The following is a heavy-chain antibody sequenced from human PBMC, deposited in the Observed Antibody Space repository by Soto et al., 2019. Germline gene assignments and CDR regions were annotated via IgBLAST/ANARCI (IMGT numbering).Heavy chain of an antibody. Sequence: QLQLQESGPGLVKPSETLSLTCTVSGGSIGGSTYYWGWIRQAPGKGLEWIGSIYYSGNTYYNPSLKSRVTMSVDTSNNQFSLKLTFVTAADTAVYYCARLPDYGSGNSGMDVWGQGTTVTVSS. D-gene: IGHD3-10*01. CDR2: IYYSGNT. CDR3: ARLPDYGSGNSGMDV. J-gene: IGHJ6*02. V-gene: IGHV4-39*01. CDR1: GGSIGGSTYY.